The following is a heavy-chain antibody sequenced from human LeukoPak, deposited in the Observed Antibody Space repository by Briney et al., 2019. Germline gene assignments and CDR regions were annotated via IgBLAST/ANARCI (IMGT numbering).Heavy chain of an antibody. D-gene: IGHD3-22*01. CDR3: AKASGSSGSKSSYYFDY. CDR2: IGGSGVNT. Sequence: PGGSLRLSCAVSGLTFSNYAMSWVRQAPGKGLEWVSLIGGSGVNTFYADSVKGRFTISRDNSKNTLYLQMNSLRAEDRAVYYCAKASGSSGSKSSYYFDYWGQGTLVTVSS. V-gene: IGHV3-23*01. CDR1: GLTFSNYA. J-gene: IGHJ4*02.